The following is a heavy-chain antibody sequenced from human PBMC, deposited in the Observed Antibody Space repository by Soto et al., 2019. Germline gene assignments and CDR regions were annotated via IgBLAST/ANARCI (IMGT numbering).Heavy chain of an antibody. CDR2: IIPIFRTP. J-gene: IGHJ6*02. V-gene: IGHV1-69*12. CDR1: GGTFSSYA. Sequence: QVQLVQSGAEVKKPGSSVKVSCKASGGTFSSYAISWVRQAPEQGLEWMGGIIPIFRTPDYAQKFQGRVTITADESTSTAYMELSSLRSEDTAVYYCARDKDRPRLGGNYYYIMDVWGQGTTVTVSS. CDR3: ARDKDRPRLGGNYYYIMDV. D-gene: IGHD5-12*01.